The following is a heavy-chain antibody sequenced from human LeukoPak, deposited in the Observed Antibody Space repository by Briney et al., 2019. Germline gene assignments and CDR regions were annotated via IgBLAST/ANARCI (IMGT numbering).Heavy chain of an antibody. CDR1: GFTFSSYA. D-gene: IGHD2-2*01. Sequence: PGGSLRLSCAASGFTFSSYAMSWVRQAPGKGLEWVSAISGSGGSTYYADSVKGRFTISRDNSKNTLYLQMNSLRAEDTAVYYCAKDRAGYCSSTSCLWNAFDIWGQGTVVTVSS. CDR3: AKDRAGYCSSTSCLWNAFDI. CDR2: ISGSGGST. J-gene: IGHJ3*02. V-gene: IGHV3-23*01.